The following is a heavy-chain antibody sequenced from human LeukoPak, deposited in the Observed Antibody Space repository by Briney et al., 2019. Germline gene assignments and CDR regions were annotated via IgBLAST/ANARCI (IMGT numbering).Heavy chain of an antibody. CDR1: GYTFTSYY. CDR3: ARDGESYYDFWSGYYPLFDY. V-gene: IGHV1-46*01. J-gene: IGHJ4*02. Sequence: ASVKVSCKASGYTFTSYYMHWVRQAPGQGLEWMGIINPSGGSASYAQKFQGRVTMTRDMSTSTVYMELSSLRSDDTAVYYCARDGESYYDFWSGYYPLFDYWGQGTLVTVSS. CDR2: INPSGGSA. D-gene: IGHD3-3*01.